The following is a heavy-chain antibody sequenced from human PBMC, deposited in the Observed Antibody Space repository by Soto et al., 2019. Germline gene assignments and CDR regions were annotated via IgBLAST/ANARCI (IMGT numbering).Heavy chain of an antibody. Sequence: PGGSLRLSCAASGFTFSSFGMHWVRQAPGKGLEWVAIVSYDGSNKYYADSVKGRFTVSRDNSKNTLFLQMNSLKTEDTAVYYCAKALGELSPESFDYWVQGSLVTVSS. CDR1: GFTFSSFG. CDR3: AKALGELSPESFDY. V-gene: IGHV3-30*18. D-gene: IGHD3-16*02. CDR2: VSYDGSNK. J-gene: IGHJ4*02.